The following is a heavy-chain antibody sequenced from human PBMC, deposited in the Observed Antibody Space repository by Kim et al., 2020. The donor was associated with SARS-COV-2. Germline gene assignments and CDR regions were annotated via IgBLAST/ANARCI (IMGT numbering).Heavy chain of an antibody. CDR2: IWYDGSNK. CDR1: GFTFSSYG. J-gene: IGHJ4*02. D-gene: IGHD4-4*01. CDR3: ARDASNRIRYYFDY. V-gene: IGHV3-33*01. Sequence: GGSLRLSCAASGFTFSSYGMHWVRQAPGKGLEWVAVIWYDGSNKYYADSVKGRFTISRDNSKNTLYLQMNSLRAEDTAVYYCARDASNRIRYYFDYWGQGTLVTVSS.